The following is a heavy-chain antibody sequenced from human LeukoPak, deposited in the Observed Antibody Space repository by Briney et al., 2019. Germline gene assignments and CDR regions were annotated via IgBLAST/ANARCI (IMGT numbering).Heavy chain of an antibody. CDR1: GFTFGDYA. J-gene: IGHJ4*02. CDR3: TSARYGIYFDY. V-gene: IGHV3-49*04. D-gene: IGHD3-9*01. CDR2: IRSKAYGGTT. Sequence: GGSLRLSCTASGFTFGDYAMSWVRQAPGKRLEWVGFIRSKAYGGTTEYAASVKGRFTISRDDSKSIAYLQMNSLKTEDTAVYYCTSARYGIYFDYWGQGTLVTVSS.